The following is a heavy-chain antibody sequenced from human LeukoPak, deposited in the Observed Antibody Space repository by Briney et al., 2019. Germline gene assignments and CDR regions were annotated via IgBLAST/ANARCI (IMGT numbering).Heavy chain of an antibody. Sequence: GGSLRLSCAASGFTFSSYGMHWVRQAPGKGLEWVAVIWYDGSNKYYADSVKGRFTISRDNSKKTLYLQMNSLRAEDTAVYYCSRRGIGARPFDYWGPGTLVTVSS. CDR2: IWYDGSNK. D-gene: IGHD6-6*01. CDR3: SRRGIGARPFDY. J-gene: IGHJ4*02. V-gene: IGHV3-33*01. CDR1: GFTFSSYG.